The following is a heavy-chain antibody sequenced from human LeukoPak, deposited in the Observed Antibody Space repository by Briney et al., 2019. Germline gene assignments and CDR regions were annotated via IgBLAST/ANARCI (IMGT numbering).Heavy chain of an antibody. CDR3: AKVGHSSSLDY. J-gene: IGHJ4*02. CDR2: ISGSGGST. CDR1: GFTFSSYA. D-gene: IGHD6-13*01. V-gene: IGHV3-23*01. Sequence: GGSLRLSCAASGFTFSSYAMGWVRQAPGKGLEWVSAISGSGGSTYYADSAKGRFTISRDNSKNTLYLQMNSLRAEDTAVYYCAKVGHSSSLDYWGQGTLVTVSS.